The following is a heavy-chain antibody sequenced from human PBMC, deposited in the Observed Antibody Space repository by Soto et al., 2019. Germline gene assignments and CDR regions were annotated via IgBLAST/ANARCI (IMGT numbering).Heavy chain of an antibody. J-gene: IGHJ3*02. CDR1: GFTFSSYA. V-gene: IGHV3-30-3*01. CDR3: ERDREPADDGDCDAFDI. D-gene: IGHD4-17*01. CDR2: ISYDGSNK. Sequence: QVQLVESGGGVVQPGRSLRLSCAASGFTFSSYAMHWVRQAPGKGLEWVAVISYDGSNKYYADSVKGRFTISRDNSKNTLYLQMNSLRAEDTSVYYCERDREPADDGDCDAFDIWGQGTMVTVSS.